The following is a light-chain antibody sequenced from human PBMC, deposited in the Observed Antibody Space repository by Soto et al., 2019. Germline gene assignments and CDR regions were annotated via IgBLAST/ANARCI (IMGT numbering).Light chain of an antibody. CDR2: SSN. Sequence: QSVLTQPPSASGTPGQRVTISCSGSTSNIGSNGVNWYRQLPGTAPKLLIYSSNERPSGVPDRFSGSKSGTSASLAISGLQSEDEADYYCAAWNDRLNGYVFGTGTKVPVL. J-gene: IGLJ1*01. V-gene: IGLV1-44*01. CDR1: TSNIGSNG. CDR3: AAWNDRLNGYV.